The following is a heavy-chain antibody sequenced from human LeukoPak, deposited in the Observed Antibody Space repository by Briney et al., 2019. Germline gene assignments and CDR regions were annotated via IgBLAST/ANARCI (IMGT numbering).Heavy chain of an antibody. J-gene: IGHJ4*02. D-gene: IGHD5-12*01. CDR3: ARNRDYDTFDY. V-gene: IGHV3-7*01. Sequence: LECVSNIMKDVGVKQYLASVKGRFTISRDNAKNSLYLQMNSLRAEDTAVYYCARNRDYDTFDYWGQGVLVTISS. CDR2: IMKDVGVK.